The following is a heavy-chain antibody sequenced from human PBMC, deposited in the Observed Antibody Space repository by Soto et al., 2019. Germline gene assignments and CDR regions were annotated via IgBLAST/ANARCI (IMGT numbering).Heavy chain of an antibody. J-gene: IGHJ3*01. V-gene: IGHV3-23*01. Sequence: EVQLLESGGGLAQPGGSLRLSCAASGFTFNTYAMNWVRQAPGKWLEWVASIRGSGGTTYYADSVKGRFTVSRDTSKNTLVLQMNSLSAEDTAVYYCAKGFIVVVTAIRPDDNFDVWGQGTMVTVSS. D-gene: IGHD2-21*02. CDR1: GFTFNTYA. CDR2: IRGSGGTT. CDR3: AKGFIVVVTAIRPDDNFDV.